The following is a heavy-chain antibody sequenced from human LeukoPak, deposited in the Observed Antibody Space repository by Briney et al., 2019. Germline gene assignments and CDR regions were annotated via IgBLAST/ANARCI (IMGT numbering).Heavy chain of an antibody. CDR1: GGSFSGYY. V-gene: IGHV4-34*01. J-gene: IGHJ4*02. CDR3: ARSIGSPDY. CDR2: INHSGST. D-gene: IGHD3-22*01. Sequence: PSETLSLTCAVYGGSFSGYYSSWIRQPPGKGLEWIGEINHSGSTNYNPSLNSRVTISVDTSKNQFSLKLSSVTAADTAVYYCARSIGSPDYWGQGTLVTVSS.